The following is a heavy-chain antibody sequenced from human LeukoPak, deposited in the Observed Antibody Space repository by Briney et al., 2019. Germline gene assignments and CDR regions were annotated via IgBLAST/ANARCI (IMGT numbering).Heavy chain of an antibody. J-gene: IGHJ4*02. CDR1: GASISSSNYY. V-gene: IGHV4-39*07. Sequence: SETLSLTCAVSGASISSSNYYWGWVRQSPGKGLEWIGNIYSSGNTYYNASLKSRVTMYIDTSKNQFSLKLSSVTAADTAVYYCARAYCGGDCPPDYWGQGTLVTVSS. CDR2: IYSSGNT. D-gene: IGHD2-21*02. CDR3: ARAYCGGDCPPDY.